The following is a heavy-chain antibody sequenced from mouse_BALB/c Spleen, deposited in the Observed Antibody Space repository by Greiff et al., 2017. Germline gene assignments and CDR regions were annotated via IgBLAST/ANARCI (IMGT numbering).Heavy chain of an antibody. D-gene: IGHD1-1*01. Sequence: DVMLVESGGGLVQPGGSRKLSCAASGFTFSSFGMHWVRQAPEKGLEWVAYISSGSSTIYYADTVKGRFTISRDNPKNTLFLQMTSLRSEDTAMYYCARGTYGAYYYAMDYWGQGTSVTVSS. V-gene: IGHV5-17*02. CDR1: GFTFSSFG. CDR3: ARGTYGAYYYAMDY. CDR2: ISSGSSTI. J-gene: IGHJ4*01.